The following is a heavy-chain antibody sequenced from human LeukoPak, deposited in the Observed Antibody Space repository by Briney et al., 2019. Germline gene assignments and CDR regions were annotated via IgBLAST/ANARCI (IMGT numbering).Heavy chain of an antibody. CDR2: ISSSSSYI. J-gene: IGHJ3*02. CDR1: GFTFSSYS. V-gene: IGHV3-21*04. D-gene: IGHD6-13*01. Sequence: PGGSLRLSCAASGFTFSSYSMNWVRQAPGKGLEWVSSISSSSSYIYYADSVKGRFTISRDNSKNTLYLQMNSLRAEDTAVYYCARGLAAASFDAFDIWGQGTMVTVSS. CDR3: ARGLAAASFDAFDI.